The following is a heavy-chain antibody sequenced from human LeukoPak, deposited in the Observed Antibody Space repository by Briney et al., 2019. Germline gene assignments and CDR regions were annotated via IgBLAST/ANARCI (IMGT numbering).Heavy chain of an antibody. CDR1: GFTFSRYA. Sequence: PGGSLRLSCAASGFTFSRYAMSWVRQAPGKGLEWVSAISGGGGSTYYADSVKGRFTISRDNSKNTLYLQVNSLRAEDAAVYYCARDHHDFWSGYYNPQDWIDPWGQGTLVTVSS. D-gene: IGHD3-3*01. J-gene: IGHJ5*02. V-gene: IGHV3-23*01. CDR2: ISGGGGST. CDR3: ARDHHDFWSGYYNPQDWIDP.